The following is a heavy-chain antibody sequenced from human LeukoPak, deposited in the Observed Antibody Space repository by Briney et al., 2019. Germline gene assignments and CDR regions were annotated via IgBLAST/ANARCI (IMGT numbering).Heavy chain of an antibody. CDR2: LYSGGST. Sequence: GGSLRLSCAASGFTVSSNYMSWVRQAPGKGLEWVSVLYSGGSTNYADSVQGRFTISRDNARNSVYLQMNSLRAEDTAVYYCARKTGTTGEAFDYWGQGTLVTVSS. CDR3: ARKTGTTGEAFDY. J-gene: IGHJ4*02. CDR1: GFTVSSNY. V-gene: IGHV3-53*01. D-gene: IGHD1-1*01.